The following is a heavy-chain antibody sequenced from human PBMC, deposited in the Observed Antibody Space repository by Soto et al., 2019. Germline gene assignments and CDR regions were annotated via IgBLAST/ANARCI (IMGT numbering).Heavy chain of an antibody. V-gene: IGHV3-23*01. D-gene: IGHD3-16*01. CDR1: GFTFNSYA. CDR2: ISGGGGKT. J-gene: IGHJ4*02. CDR3: ARRCWGSVGYYFDY. Sequence: GGSLRLSCAASGFTFNSYAMNWVRQAPGKGLEWVSIISGGGGKTYYADSVQGRFTISRDNSKDTLYLQMNSLRTEDTAVYYCARRCWGSVGYYFDYWGQGTLVTVSS.